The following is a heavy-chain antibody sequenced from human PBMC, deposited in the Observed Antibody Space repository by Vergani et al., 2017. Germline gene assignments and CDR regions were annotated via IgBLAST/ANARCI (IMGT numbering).Heavy chain of an antibody. CDR2: IYSGGST. CDR3: ARDHYSGSYSHY. D-gene: IGHD1-26*01. V-gene: IGHV3-66*02. CDR1: GFTVSSNY. Sequence: EVQLVESGGGLVQPGGSLRLSCAASGFTVSSNYMSWVRQAPGKGREWVSVIYSGGSTYYADSVKGRFTISRDNSKNTLDLQMNSLRAEDTAVYYCARDHYSGSYSHYWGQGTLVTVSS. J-gene: IGHJ4*02.